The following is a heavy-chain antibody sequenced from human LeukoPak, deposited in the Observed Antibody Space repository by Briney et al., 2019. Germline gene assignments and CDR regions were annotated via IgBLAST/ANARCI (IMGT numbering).Heavy chain of an antibody. Sequence: GGSLRLSCAASGFTFSSYGMHWVRQAPGKGLEWVAVISYDGSNKYYADSVKGRFTISRDNSKNTLYLQMNSLRAEDTAVYYCAKERPGYSYDEYYFDYWGQGTLVTVSS. CDR2: ISYDGSNK. D-gene: IGHD5-18*01. CDR1: GFTFSSYG. CDR3: AKERPGYSYDEYYFDY. V-gene: IGHV3-30*18. J-gene: IGHJ4*02.